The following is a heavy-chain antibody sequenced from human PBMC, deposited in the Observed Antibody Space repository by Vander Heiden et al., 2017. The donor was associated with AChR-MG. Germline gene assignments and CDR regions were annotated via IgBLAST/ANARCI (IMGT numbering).Heavy chain of an antibody. J-gene: IGHJ4*02. V-gene: IGHV1-2*06. CDR1: GYTFTGHY. D-gene: IGHD4-17*01. CDR2: INPNSGGT. CDR3: SLMTTVTKGIE. Sequence: QVQLVQPGAEVKKPGASVQVSCKASGYTFTGHYLHWVRQAPGQGLEWMGRINPNSGGTNYAQKLQGRGTMTRDTYISTAYMELSRLRSDDTAVYYCSLMTTVTKGIEWGQGTLVAVAS.